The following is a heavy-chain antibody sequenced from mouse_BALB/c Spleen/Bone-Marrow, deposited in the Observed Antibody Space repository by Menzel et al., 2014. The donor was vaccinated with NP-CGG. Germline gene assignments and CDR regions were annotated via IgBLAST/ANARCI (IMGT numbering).Heavy chain of an antibody. V-gene: IGHV1-14*01. J-gene: IGHJ1*01. D-gene: IGHD2-14*01. CDR2: INPYNDGT. CDR1: GYTFTSYV. CDR3: AGYDLYFDV. Sequence: EVQLVESGPELVKPGASVKMSCKASGYTFTSYVMHWVKQKPGQGLEWIGYINPYNDGTKYNEKFKGKATLTSDESSSTAYMELSSLTSEDSAVYYCAGYDLYFDVWGAGTTVTVSS.